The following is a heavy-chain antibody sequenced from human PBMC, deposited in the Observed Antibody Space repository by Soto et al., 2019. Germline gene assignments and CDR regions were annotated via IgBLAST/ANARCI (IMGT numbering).Heavy chain of an antibody. Sequence: ASVKVSCKASGYTFTSYAMHWVRQAPGQRLEWMGWINAGNGNTKYSQKFQGRVTITRDTSASTTYMELSSLRSEDTAVYYCARDGSGYNTYYYYYGMDVWGQGTTVTVSS. J-gene: IGHJ6*02. V-gene: IGHV1-3*01. CDR3: ARDGSGYNTYYYYYGMDV. CDR2: INAGNGNT. CDR1: GYTFTSYA. D-gene: IGHD3-3*01.